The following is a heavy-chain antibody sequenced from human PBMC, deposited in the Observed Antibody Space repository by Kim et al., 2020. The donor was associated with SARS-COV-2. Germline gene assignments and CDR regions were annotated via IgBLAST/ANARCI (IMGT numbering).Heavy chain of an antibody. Sequence: VTGRFTLSSNNAKNSLYLQMNSLGAEDTAVYYCARDPEVYCGGDCYSFDYWGQGTLVTVSS. CDR3: ARDPEVYCGGDCYSFDY. J-gene: IGHJ4*02. V-gene: IGHV3-21*01. D-gene: IGHD2-21*02.